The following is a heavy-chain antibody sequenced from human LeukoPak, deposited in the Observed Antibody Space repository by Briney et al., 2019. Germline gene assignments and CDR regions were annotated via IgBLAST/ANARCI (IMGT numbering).Heavy chain of an antibody. Sequence: GGPLRLSCAASGFTFSSYAMSWVRQAPGKGLEWVSAISGSGGSTYYADSVKGRFTISRDNSKNTLYLQMNSLRAEDTAVYYCAKGSSSWWGQYYFDYWGQGTLVTVSS. J-gene: IGHJ4*02. CDR2: ISGSGGST. CDR3: AKGSSSWWGQYYFDY. D-gene: IGHD6-13*01. V-gene: IGHV3-23*01. CDR1: GFTFSSYA.